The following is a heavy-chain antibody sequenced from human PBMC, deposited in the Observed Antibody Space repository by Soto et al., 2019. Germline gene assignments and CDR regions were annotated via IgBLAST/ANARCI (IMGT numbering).Heavy chain of an antibody. V-gene: IGHV4-34*01. CDR3: ASYSSGWPYNWFDP. CDR1: GGSFSGYY. D-gene: IGHD6-19*01. Sequence: SETLSLTCAVYGGSFSGYYWSWIRQPPGKGLEWIGEINHSGSTNYNPSLKSRVTISVDTSKNQFSLKLSSVTAADTAVYYCASYSSGWPYNWFDPWGQGTLVTVPS. CDR2: INHSGST. J-gene: IGHJ5*02.